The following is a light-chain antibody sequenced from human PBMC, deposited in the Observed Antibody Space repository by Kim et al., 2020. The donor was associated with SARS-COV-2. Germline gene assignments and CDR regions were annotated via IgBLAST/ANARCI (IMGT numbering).Light chain of an antibody. CDR3: SSYTSSSTLV. V-gene: IGLV2-14*03. CDR1: SSDVGGYNY. Sequence: QSITISCPGTSSDVGGYNYVSWYQQHPGKAPKLMIYDVSNRPSAVSNRFSGSKSGNTSSLTISGLQAEDEAYYYCSSYTSSSTLVFGTGTKVTVL. CDR2: DVS. J-gene: IGLJ1*01.